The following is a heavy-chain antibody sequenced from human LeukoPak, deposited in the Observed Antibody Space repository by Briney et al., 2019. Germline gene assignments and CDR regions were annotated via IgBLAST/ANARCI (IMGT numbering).Heavy chain of an antibody. J-gene: IGHJ6*02. CDR3: ARVAYYYDSSGYAWASGYYYYGMDV. CDR1: GGSFSGYY. CDR2: INHSGST. V-gene: IGHV4-34*01. D-gene: IGHD3-22*01. Sequence: PSETLSLTCAVYGGSFSGYYWSWIRQPPGKGPEWIGEINHSGSTNYNPSLKSRVTISVDTSKNQFSLKLSSVTAADTAVYYCARVAYYYDSSGYAWASGYYYYGMDVWGQGTTVTVSS.